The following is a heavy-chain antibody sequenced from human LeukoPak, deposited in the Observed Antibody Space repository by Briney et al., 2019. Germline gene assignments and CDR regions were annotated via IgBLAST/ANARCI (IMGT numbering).Heavy chain of an antibody. CDR3: ARVVMGEYIVVVVAATPSFWFDP. V-gene: IGHV4-4*07. D-gene: IGHD2-15*01. Sequence: PSETLSLTCTVSGGSISSYYWSWIRQLAGKGLERIGSIYYSGSTYYNPSLKSRVTISVDTSKNQFSLKLSSVTAADTAVYYCARVVMGEYIVVVVAATPSFWFDPWGQGTLVTVSS. CDR1: GGSISSYY. J-gene: IGHJ5*02. CDR2: IYYSGST.